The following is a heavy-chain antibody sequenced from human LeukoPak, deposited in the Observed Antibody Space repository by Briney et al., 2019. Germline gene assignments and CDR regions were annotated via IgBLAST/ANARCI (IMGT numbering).Heavy chain of an antibody. Sequence: KPSETLSLTCTVSGGSISGSYWSWIRQPPGMGLEWIAYMYNSGSTNYNPSLKSRVTISIDTSKNQFSLKLSSLTAADTAIYYCARGIESYGDYGYWGQGILVTVSS. CDR2: MYNSGST. D-gene: IGHD4-17*01. CDR1: GGSISGSY. CDR3: ARGIESYGDYGY. J-gene: IGHJ4*02. V-gene: IGHV4-59*01.